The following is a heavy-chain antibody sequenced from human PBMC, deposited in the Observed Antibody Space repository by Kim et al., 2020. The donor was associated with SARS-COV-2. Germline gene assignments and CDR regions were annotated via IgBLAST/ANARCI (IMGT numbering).Heavy chain of an antibody. CDR3: ARVGIDYGDYGIDP. CDR1: GGSISSYY. Sequence: SETLSLTCTVSGGSISSYYWSWIRQPPGKGLEWIGYIYYSGSTNYNPSLKSRVTISVDTSKNQFSLKLSSVTAADTAVYYCARVGIDYGDYGIDPWGQRTLVTVSS. V-gene: IGHV4-59*13. D-gene: IGHD4-17*01. CDR2: IYYSGST. J-gene: IGHJ5*02.